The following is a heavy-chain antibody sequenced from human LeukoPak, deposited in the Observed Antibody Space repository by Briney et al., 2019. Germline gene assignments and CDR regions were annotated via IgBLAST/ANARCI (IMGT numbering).Heavy chain of an antibody. CDR1: GFTFSSYS. CDR3: ARSAADAFDY. J-gene: IGHJ4*02. CDR2: ISCSSSYI. Sequence: GGSLILSCAASGFTFSSYSMNWVRQAPGKGLEWVSSISCSSSYIYYADSVKGRFTISRDNAENTLYLQMNSLRAEDTAVYYCARSAADAFDYWGQGTLVTVSS. V-gene: IGHV3-21*01.